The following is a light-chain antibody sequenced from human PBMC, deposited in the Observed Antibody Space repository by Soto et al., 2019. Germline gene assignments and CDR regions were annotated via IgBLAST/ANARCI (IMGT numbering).Light chain of an antibody. V-gene: IGKV1-5*03. Sequence: IPMSQSPPTLSGYVGDRVTITCRASQTISSWLAWYQQKPGKAPKLLIYKASTLKSGVPSRFSGSGSGTEFTLTISSLQPDDFATYYCQHYNSYSEAFAQGAKADI. CDR2: KAS. J-gene: IGKJ1*01. CDR3: QHYNSYSEA. CDR1: QTISSW.